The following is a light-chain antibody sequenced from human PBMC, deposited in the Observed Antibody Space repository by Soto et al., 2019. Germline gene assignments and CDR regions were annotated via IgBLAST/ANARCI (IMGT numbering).Light chain of an antibody. CDR3: QQYGSSSWT. CDR1: QSVSSRY. Sequence: VLTQTKCTRSLPPGEGAVPSCSASQSVSSRYLAWYQQKPGQAPRDLIYGAASRATGIPDRFSGSGSGTDFTLTISRLEPEDFAVYYCQQYGSSSWTFGQGPKVDIK. J-gene: IGKJ1*01. CDR2: GAA. V-gene: IGKV3-20*01.